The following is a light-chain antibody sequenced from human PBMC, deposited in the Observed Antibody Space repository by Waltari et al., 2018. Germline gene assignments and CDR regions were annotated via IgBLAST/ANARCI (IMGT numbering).Light chain of an antibody. Sequence: EIVLSQSPGTLSFSSRERATLSCRASQSLTKQYLAWYQQKPGQAPRLLMYGASSRAAGVPDRFSGSGSGTDFTLTIDRLDPEDFAVYYCQQDESSVLYTFGQGTNLEI. CDR3: QQDESSVLYT. J-gene: IGKJ2*01. CDR1: QSLTKQY. V-gene: IGKV3-20*01. CDR2: GAS.